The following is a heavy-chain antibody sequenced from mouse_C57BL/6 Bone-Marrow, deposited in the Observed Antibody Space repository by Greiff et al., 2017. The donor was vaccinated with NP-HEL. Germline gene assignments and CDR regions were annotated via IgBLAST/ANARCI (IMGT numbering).Heavy chain of an antibody. Sequence: EVKLVESGGGLVKPGGSLKLSCAASGFTFSSYAMSWVRQTPEKRLEWVATISDGGSYTYYPDNVKGRFTISRDNAKNNLYLQMSHLKSEDTAMYYCARGGIYYDYDSAMDYWGQGTSVTVSS. V-gene: IGHV5-4*03. D-gene: IGHD2-4*01. J-gene: IGHJ4*01. CDR1: GFTFSSYA. CDR2: ISDGGSYT. CDR3: ARGGIYYDYDSAMDY.